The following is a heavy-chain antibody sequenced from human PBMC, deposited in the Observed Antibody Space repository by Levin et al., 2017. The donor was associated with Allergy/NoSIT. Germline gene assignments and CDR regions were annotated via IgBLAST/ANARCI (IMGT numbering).Heavy chain of an antibody. D-gene: IGHD2-15*01. V-gene: IGHV3-33*01. CDR3: AREWVVAALDY. J-gene: IGHJ4*02. Sequence: GGSLRLSCAASGFTFSSYGMHWVRQAPGKGLEWVAVIWYDGSNKYYADSVKGRFTISRDNSKNTLYLQMNSLRAEDTAVYYCAREWVVAALDYWGQGTLVTVSS. CDR1: GFTFSSYG. CDR2: IWYDGSNK.